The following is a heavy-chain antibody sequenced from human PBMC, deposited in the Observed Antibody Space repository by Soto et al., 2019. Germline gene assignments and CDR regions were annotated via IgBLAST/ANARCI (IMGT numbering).Heavy chain of an antibody. J-gene: IGHJ4*02. V-gene: IGHV4-59*12. CDR3: AREAYCSGGSCYFYYFDY. D-gene: IGHD2-15*01. CDR1: GGSISSYY. Sequence: PSETLSLTCTVSGGSISSYYWSWIRQPPGKGLEWIGYIYYSGSTNYNPSLKSRVTISVDTSKNQFSLKLSSVTAADTAVYYCAREAYCSGGSCYFYYFDYWGQGTLVTVSS. CDR2: IYYSGST.